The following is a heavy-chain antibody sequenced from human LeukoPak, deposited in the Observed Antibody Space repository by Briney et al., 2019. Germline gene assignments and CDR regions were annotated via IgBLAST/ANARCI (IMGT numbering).Heavy chain of an antibody. CDR3: ARGSSLAVAARGFDY. Sequence: GGSLRLSCAASGFTVSTNYMGWVRQAPGKGLDWVSVIYSGGGAYYADSVKDRFTIFRDTSKNTLYLQMNSLRPEDAAVYYCARGSSLAVAARGFDYWGQGTLVTVSS. J-gene: IGHJ4*02. D-gene: IGHD3-10*01. V-gene: IGHV3-66*02. CDR2: IYSGGGA. CDR1: GFTVSTNY.